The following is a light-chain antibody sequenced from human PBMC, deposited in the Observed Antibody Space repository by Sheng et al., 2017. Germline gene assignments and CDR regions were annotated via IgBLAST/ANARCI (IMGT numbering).Light chain of an antibody. V-gene: IGKV1-5*03. J-gene: IGKJ1*01. CDR2: KAS. CDR1: QTINRW. Sequence: DIQMTQSPSTLSVSVGDRVTITCRASQTINRWLAWYQQKPGKAPKLLIYKASDLESGVPPRFSGSGSGTEFTLTINGLQPDDFATYYCQQYNSFSRTFGQGTKVEVK. CDR3: QQYNSFSRT.